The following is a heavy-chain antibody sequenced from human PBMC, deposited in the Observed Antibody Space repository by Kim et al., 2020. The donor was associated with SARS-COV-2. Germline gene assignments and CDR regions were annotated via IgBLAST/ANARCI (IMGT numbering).Heavy chain of an antibody. V-gene: IGHV4-4*07. J-gene: IGHJ6*02. CDR1: GGSISSYY. CDR3: ARDIWSRLRAAGRRGQDYGMDV. Sequence: SETLSLTCTVSGGSISSYYWSWIRQPAGKGLEWIGRIYTSGSTNYNPSLKSRVTMSVDTSKNQFSLKLSSVTAADTAVYYCARDIWSRLRAAGRRGQDYGMDVWGQGTTVTVSS. CDR2: IYTSGST. D-gene: IGHD6-13*01.